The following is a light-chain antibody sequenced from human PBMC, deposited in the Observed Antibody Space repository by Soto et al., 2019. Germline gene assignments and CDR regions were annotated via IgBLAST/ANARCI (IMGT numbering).Light chain of an antibody. V-gene: IGKV3-11*01. CDR3: QQRSNWPPYT. CDR2: DAS. J-gene: IGKJ2*01. CDR1: QSVSSY. Sequence: PGERATLSCRDIQSVSSYLGWYQHKPCQAPRLLIYDASNRATGIPARFSGSGSGTDFTLTISSLEPEDVAVYYCQQRSNWPPYTFGRGTKLEIK.